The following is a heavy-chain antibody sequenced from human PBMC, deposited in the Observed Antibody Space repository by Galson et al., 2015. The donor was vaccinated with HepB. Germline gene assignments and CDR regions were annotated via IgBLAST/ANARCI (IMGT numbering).Heavy chain of an antibody. Sequence: SETLSLTCTVSGGSVSSGSYYWSWIRQPPGKGLEWIGYIYYSGSTNYNPSLKSRVTISVDTSENQFSLKLSSVTAADTAVYYCARGDGYSSSWYPFDYWGQGTLVTVSS. CDR3: ARGDGYSSSWYPFDY. J-gene: IGHJ4*02. CDR1: GGSVSSGSYY. CDR2: IYYSGST. D-gene: IGHD6-13*01. V-gene: IGHV4-61*01.